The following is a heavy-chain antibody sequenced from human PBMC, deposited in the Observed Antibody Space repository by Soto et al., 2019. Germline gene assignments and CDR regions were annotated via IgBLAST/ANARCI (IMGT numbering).Heavy chain of an antibody. Sequence: SVKVSCKASGGTFSSYTISWVRQAPGQGLEWMGRIIPILGIANYAQKFQGRVTITADKSTSTAYMELSSLRSEDTAVYYCARVSDYYDSSGYWSYWGQGTLVTVSS. CDR3: ARVSDYYDSSGYWSY. V-gene: IGHV1-69*02. D-gene: IGHD3-22*01. J-gene: IGHJ4*02. CDR1: GGTFSSYT. CDR2: IIPILGIA.